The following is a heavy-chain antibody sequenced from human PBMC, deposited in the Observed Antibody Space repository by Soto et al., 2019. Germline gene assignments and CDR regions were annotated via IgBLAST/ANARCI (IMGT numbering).Heavy chain of an antibody. J-gene: IGHJ6*02. CDR2: INPNSGGT. D-gene: IGHD4-17*01. CDR1: GYTFTGYY. CDR3: ARDLSSQTTVTTFGYYGMDV. Sequence: ASVKVSCKASGYTFTGYYMHWVRQAPGQGLEWMGWINPNSGGTNYAQKFQGWVTMTRDTSISTAYMELSRLRSDDTAVYYCARDLSSQTTVTTFGYYGMDVWGQGTTVTVS. V-gene: IGHV1-2*04.